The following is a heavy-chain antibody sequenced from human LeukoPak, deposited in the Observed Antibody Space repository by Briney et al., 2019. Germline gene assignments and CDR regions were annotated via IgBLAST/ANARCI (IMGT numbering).Heavy chain of an antibody. V-gene: IGHV1-2*02. Sequence: ASVKVSCKASGYTLTGYYMHWVRQAPGQGLEWMGWINPNSGGTNYAQKFQGRVTMTRDTSISTAYMELSRLRSDDTAVYYCAGYYYDSSGYPPAWGQGTLVTVSS. D-gene: IGHD3-22*01. CDR3: AGYYYDSSGYPPA. CDR1: GYTLTGYY. J-gene: IGHJ5*02. CDR2: INPNSGGT.